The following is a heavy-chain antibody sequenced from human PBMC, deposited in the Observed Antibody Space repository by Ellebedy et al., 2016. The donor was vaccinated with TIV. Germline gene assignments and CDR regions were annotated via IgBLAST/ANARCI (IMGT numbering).Heavy chain of an antibody. CDR1: GGTFSSYA. CDR2: IIPILGIA. J-gene: IGHJ6*03. V-gene: IGHV1-69*04. D-gene: IGHD5-18*01. CDR3: ARDQRGYSYGSLYYYYYMDV. Sequence: SVKVSXXASGGTFSSYAISWVRQAPGQGLEWMGRIIPILGIANYAQKFQGRVTITADESTSTAYMELSSLRSEDTAVYYCARDQRGYSYGSLYYYYYMDVWGKGTTVTVSS.